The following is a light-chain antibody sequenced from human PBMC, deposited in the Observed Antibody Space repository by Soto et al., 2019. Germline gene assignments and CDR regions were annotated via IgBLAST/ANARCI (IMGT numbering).Light chain of an antibody. J-gene: IGKJ1*01. CDR1: QSVSTN. CDR3: QQYNNWSPWT. CDR2: DAT. V-gene: IGKV3D-15*01. Sequence: EIVMTSVPAILSKSALQGATLSCRSSQSVSTNLAWYQQKPGQAPRLLIYDATNRATGIPARFSGSGSGTEFTLTISSLQSEDFAVYYCQQYNNWSPWTFGQGTKVDIK.